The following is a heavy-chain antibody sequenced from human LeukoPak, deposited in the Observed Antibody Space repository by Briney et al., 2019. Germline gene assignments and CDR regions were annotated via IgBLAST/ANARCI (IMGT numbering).Heavy chain of an antibody. CDR3: AKVIREVDMSYDY. Sequence: GGSLRLSCAASGFTFSSYAMSWVRQAPGKGLEWVSGISGSGDTTYYADSVKGRFAISRDNSKNTLYLQMNSLRAEDTAVYYCAKVIREVDMSYDYWGQGALVTVSS. CDR1: GFTFSSYA. D-gene: IGHD5-24*01. CDR2: ISGSGDTT. V-gene: IGHV3-23*01. J-gene: IGHJ4*02.